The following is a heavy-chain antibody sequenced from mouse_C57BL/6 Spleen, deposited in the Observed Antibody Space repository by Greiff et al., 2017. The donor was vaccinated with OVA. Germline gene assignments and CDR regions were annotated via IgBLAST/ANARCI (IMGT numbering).Heavy chain of an antibody. D-gene: IGHD1-1*01. CDR3: ARRGDSSSAWFAY. CDR2: INPSTGGT. V-gene: IGHV1-42*01. J-gene: IGHJ3*01. CDR1: GYSFTGYY. Sequence: DVQLQESGPELVKPGASVKISCKASGYSFTGYYMNWVKQSPEKSLEWIGEINPSTGGTTYNQKFKAKATLTVDKSSSTAYMQLKSLTYEDSAVSYCARRGDSSSAWFAYWGQGTLVTVSA.